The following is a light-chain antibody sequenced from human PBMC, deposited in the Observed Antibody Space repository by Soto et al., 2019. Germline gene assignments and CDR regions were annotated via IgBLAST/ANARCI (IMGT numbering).Light chain of an antibody. Sequence: EIVLTQSPGTLSLSPGERATLSCRSSQTVRNNYLAWYQQKPGQAPRLLIYDASNRATGIPARFSGSGSGTDFTLTVSNLESEDFAVYYCQQCNNWPLTFGGGTKVDIK. V-gene: IGKV3-11*01. CDR3: QQCNNWPLT. CDR1: QTVRNNY. J-gene: IGKJ4*01. CDR2: DAS.